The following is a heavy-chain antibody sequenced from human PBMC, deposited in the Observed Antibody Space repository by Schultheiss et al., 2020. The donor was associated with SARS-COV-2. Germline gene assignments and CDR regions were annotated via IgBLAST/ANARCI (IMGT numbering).Heavy chain of an antibody. V-gene: IGHV3-7*03. CDR1: GFTFSSYW. D-gene: IGHD2-2*01. CDR2: IKQDGSEK. CDR3: AKSTAYDAFDI. J-gene: IGHJ3*02. Sequence: GGSLRLSCAASGFTFSSYWMSWVRQAPGKGLEWVANIKQDGSEKYYVDSVKGRFTISRDNAKNSLYLQMNSLRAEDTAVYYCAKSTAYDAFDIWGQGTMVTVSS.